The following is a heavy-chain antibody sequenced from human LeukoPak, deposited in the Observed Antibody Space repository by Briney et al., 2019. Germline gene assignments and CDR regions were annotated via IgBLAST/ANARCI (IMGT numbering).Heavy chain of an antibody. V-gene: IGHV1-18*01. CDR2: ISAYNGNT. CDR1: GYTFTSYG. J-gene: IGHJ4*02. D-gene: IGHD2-21*02. CDR3: ARDPYTTVTAGPPDY. Sequence: ASVKVSCKASGYTFTSYGISWVRQAPGQGLEWMGWISAYNGNTNYAQKLQGRVTMTTDTSTSTAYMELRSLRSDDTAVYYCARDPYTTVTAGPPDYWGQGTLVTVSS.